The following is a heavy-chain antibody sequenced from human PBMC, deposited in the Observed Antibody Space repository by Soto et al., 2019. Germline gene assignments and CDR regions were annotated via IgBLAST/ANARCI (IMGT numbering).Heavy chain of an antibody. CDR2: ISAYNGNT. D-gene: IGHD3-3*01. CDR1: GYTFTSYG. CDR3: ARAGPITIFGVVSPPNWFDP. Sequence: ASVKVSCKASGYTFTSYGISWVRQAPGQGLEWMGWISAYNGNTNYAQKLQGRVTMTTDTSTSTAYMELRSLRSDDTAVYYCARAGPITIFGVVSPPNWFDPWGQGTLVTVSS. V-gene: IGHV1-18*01. J-gene: IGHJ5*02.